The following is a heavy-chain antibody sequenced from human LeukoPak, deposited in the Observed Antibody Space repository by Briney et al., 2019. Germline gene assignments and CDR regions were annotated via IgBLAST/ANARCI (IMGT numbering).Heavy chain of an antibody. V-gene: IGHV4-4*08. Sequence: SETLSLTCTVSGASISNYYWSWIRQPPGKGLEWIAFISNSVSTNYNPSLKSRVTISLDTSRKQLSLRLTPVLAADTAVYYCARGPPEYYDSSGYYYFDYWGQGTLVTVSS. D-gene: IGHD3-22*01. CDR3: ARGPPEYYDSSGYYYFDY. CDR2: ISNSVST. J-gene: IGHJ4*02. CDR1: GASISNYY.